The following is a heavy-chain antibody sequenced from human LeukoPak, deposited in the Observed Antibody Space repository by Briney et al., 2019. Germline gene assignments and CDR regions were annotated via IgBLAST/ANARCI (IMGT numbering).Heavy chain of an antibody. Sequence: GASVKVSCKASGGTFSSYAISWVRQAPGQGLEWMGGIIPIFGTANYAQKFQGRVTITADESTSTAYMELSSLRSEDTAVYYCARVRGDSSGYYYFDYWGQGTLVTVSS. CDR1: GGTFSSYA. V-gene: IGHV1-69*13. CDR2: IIPIFGTA. D-gene: IGHD3-22*01. CDR3: ARVRGDSSGYYYFDY. J-gene: IGHJ4*02.